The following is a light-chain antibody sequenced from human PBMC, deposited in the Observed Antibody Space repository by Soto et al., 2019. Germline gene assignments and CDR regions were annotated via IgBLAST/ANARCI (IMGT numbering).Light chain of an antibody. CDR2: GNN. CDR3: AAWDDSLSGPV. Sequence: QSVLTQPPSASGTPGQRVTISCSGSSSNIGSSSVYWYQHLPGTAPKRLIYGNNQRPSGVPDRFSGSKSGTSASLAISGLRSEDEADYYCAAWDDSLSGPVFGTGTKVTVL. V-gene: IGLV1-47*01. CDR1: SSNIGSSS. J-gene: IGLJ1*01.